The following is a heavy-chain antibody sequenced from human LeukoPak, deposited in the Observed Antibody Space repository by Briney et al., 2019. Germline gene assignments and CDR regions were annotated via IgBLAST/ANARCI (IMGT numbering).Heavy chain of an antibody. CDR3: ARDGDTSGLVADLYFDY. J-gene: IGHJ4*02. CDR1: GVSLSSSSYY. V-gene: IGHV4-39*07. D-gene: IGHD3-22*01. CDR2: NSYSGIP. Sequence: PSETLSLTCTVSGVSLSSSSYYWGWIRQPPGKGLEWIGSNSYSGIPYYNPSLKSRVTISIDTSKNQFSLKLSSVTAADTAVYYCARDGDTSGLVADLYFDYWGQGTLVTVSS.